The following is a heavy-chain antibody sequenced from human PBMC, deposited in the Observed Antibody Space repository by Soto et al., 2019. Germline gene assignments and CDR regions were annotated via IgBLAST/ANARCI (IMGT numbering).Heavy chain of an antibody. Sequence: GESLKISCKGSGYSFTSYWISWVRQMPGKGLEWMGRIDPSDSYTNYSPSFQGHVTISADKSISTAYLQWSSLKASDTAMYYCARQGRISSGWTPYYYYGMDVWGQGTTVTVSS. J-gene: IGHJ6*02. CDR1: GYSFTSYW. V-gene: IGHV5-10-1*01. CDR3: ARQGRISSGWTPYYYYGMDV. D-gene: IGHD6-19*01. CDR2: IDPSDSYT.